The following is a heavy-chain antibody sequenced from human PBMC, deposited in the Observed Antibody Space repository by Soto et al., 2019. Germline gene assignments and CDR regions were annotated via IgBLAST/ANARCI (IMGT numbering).Heavy chain of an antibody. CDR1: GGSISSSSYY. CDR3: ARHVCEAAAGSYYNYYMDV. J-gene: IGHJ6*03. V-gene: IGHV4-39*01. D-gene: IGHD6-13*01. Sequence: SETLSLTCTVSGGSISSSSYYWGWIRQPPGKGLEWIGSIYYSGSTYYNPSLKSRVTISVDTSKNQFSLKLSSVTAADTAVYYCARHVCEAAAGSYYNYYMDVWGKGXTVTVSS. CDR2: IYYSGST.